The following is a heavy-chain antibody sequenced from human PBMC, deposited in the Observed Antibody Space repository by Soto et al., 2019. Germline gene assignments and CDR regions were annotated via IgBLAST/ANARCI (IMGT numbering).Heavy chain of an antibody. CDR2: INHSGSN. CDR3: ASKGRITIFGVVIMRGYNWFDP. V-gene: IGHV4-34*01. D-gene: IGHD3-3*01. CDR1: GGSFSGYY. J-gene: IGHJ5*02. Sequence: SETLSLTCAFYGGSFSGYYWSWIRQPPGKGLEWIGEINHSGSNNYNPSQKRQVTISVDTSKNQFSLKLNSVTTADTAVYYCASKGRITIFGVVIMRGYNWFDPWGQGTLVT.